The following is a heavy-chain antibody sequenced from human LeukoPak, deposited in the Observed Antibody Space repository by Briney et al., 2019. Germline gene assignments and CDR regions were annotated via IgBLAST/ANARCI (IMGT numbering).Heavy chain of an antibody. CDR1: GFTFSSYG. V-gene: IGHV3-23*01. D-gene: IGHD3-10*01. Sequence: PGGSLRLSCAASGFTFSSYGMSWVRQAPGKGLEWVSAISGSGGSTYYADSVKGRFTISRDNSKNTVYLQMNSLRAEDTAVYYCAKDLKSGWFRDPLDYWGQGTLVTVSS. J-gene: IGHJ4*02. CDR3: AKDLKSGWFRDPLDY. CDR2: ISGSGGST.